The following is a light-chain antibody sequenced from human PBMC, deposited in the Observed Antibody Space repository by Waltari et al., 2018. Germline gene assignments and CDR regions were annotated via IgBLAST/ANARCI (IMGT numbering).Light chain of an antibody. V-gene: IGKV3-20*01. CDR3: QHYVRLPVT. Sequence: DIVLTQSPGTLSLSPGESATVSCRASQSISKYLTWYRLKPGQAPRLPIYNESKRATGIPDRFSASGSGTDFSLTISRLEPEDFAVYYCQHYVRLPVTFGQGTKVEIK. J-gene: IGKJ1*01. CDR1: QSISKY. CDR2: NES.